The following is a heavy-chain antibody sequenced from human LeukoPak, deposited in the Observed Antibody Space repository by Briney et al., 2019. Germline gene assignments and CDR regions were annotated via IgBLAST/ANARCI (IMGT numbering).Heavy chain of an antibody. CDR3: ARTSHESVLYWSDP. V-gene: IGHV1-18*01. D-gene: IGHD3-16*01. CDR2: ISGYNGNT. Sequence: ASVKVSCKASGYTFTPYGIGWVRQAPGQGLEWMGWISGYNGNTNYAQKFQGRVTITTDTSTSTAYMELRSLRSDDTAVYYCARTSHESVLYWSDPWGQGTLVNVSS. CDR1: GYTFTPYG. J-gene: IGHJ5*02.